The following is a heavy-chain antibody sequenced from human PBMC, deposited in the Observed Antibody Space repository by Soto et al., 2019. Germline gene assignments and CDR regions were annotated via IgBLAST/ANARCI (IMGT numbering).Heavy chain of an antibody. CDR1: GGSISSSSYY. J-gene: IGHJ4*02. V-gene: IGHV4-39*01. D-gene: IGHD5-18*01. CDR3: ARRVSDGYSYGLLFEY. CDR2: IYYSGST. Sequence: PSETLSLTCTVSGGSISSSSYYWGWIRQPPGKGLEWIGSIYYSGSTHYNPSLKSRVTISVDTSKNQFSLKLSSVTAADTAVYYCARRVSDGYSYGLLFEYWGQGTLVTVSS.